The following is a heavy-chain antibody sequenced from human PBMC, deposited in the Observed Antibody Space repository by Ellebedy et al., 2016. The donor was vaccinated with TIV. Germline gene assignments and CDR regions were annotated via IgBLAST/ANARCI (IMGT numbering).Heavy chain of an antibody. Sequence: PGGSLRLSCVASGFALSSHWMSWVRQAPGKGLEWVANIKQDGSKKYYVDSVKGRFTISRDNAKNSLYLQMNSLRPEDTALYYCARDTVHCSRTSCYLEGYYYMDVWGKGTTVTVSS. CDR3: ARDTVHCSRTSCYLEGYYYMDV. J-gene: IGHJ6*03. V-gene: IGHV3-7*01. CDR2: IKQDGSKK. D-gene: IGHD2-2*01. CDR1: GFALSSHW.